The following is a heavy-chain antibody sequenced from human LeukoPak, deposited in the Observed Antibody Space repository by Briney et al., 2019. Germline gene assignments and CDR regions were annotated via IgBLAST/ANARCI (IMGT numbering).Heavy chain of an antibody. D-gene: IGHD5-18*01. Sequence: SVKVSCKASGGTFSSYAISWVRQAPGQGLEWVGRIIPILGIANYAQKFQGRVTITADKSTSTAYMELSSLRSEDTAVYYCARDQGGGLHSYGYAGDAFDIWGQGTMVTVSS. CDR2: IIPILGIA. CDR1: GGTFSSYA. V-gene: IGHV1-69*04. J-gene: IGHJ3*02. CDR3: ARDQGGGLHSYGYAGDAFDI.